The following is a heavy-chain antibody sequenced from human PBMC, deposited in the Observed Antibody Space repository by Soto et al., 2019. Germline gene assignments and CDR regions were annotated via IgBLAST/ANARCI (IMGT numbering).Heavy chain of an antibody. J-gene: IGHJ4*02. V-gene: IGHV4-59*01. CDR3: ARLDIVGGYYFDY. Sequence: LSLTCTVSGGSITSYYWSWIRQPPGKGLEWIGYIYYRGSTNYNPSLKSRVTISVDRSKNQFSLMLTSVTAADTAVYFCARLDIVGGYYFDYWGQGTLVTVSS. CDR1: GGSITSYY. CDR2: IYYRGST. D-gene: IGHD3-16*01.